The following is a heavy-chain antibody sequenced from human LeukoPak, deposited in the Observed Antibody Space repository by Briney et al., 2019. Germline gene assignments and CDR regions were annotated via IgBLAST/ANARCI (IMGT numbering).Heavy chain of an antibody. J-gene: IGHJ4*02. CDR2: IIPILGIA. Sequence: ASVKVSCKASGGTFSSYAISWVRQAPGQGLEWMGRIIPILGIANYAQKFQGRVTITADKSTSTAYMELSSLRSEGTAVYYCARAITMVRGVIGFDYWGQGTLVTVSS. V-gene: IGHV1-69*04. CDR3: ARAITMVRGVIGFDY. D-gene: IGHD3-10*01. CDR1: GGTFSSYA.